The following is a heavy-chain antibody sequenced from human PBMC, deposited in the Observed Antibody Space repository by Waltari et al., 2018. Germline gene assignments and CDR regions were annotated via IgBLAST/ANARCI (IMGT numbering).Heavy chain of an antibody. CDR1: GGSISSYY. V-gene: IGHV4-59*01. CDR3: ARKDGGSSSPGWFDP. CDR2: IYYSGST. J-gene: IGHJ5*02. D-gene: IGHD6-13*01. Sequence: QVQLQESGPGLVKPSETLSLTCTVSGGSISSYYWSWIRQPPGKGLEWIGYIYYSGSTNYNPARKSRVTISVDTSKNQFSLKLSSVTAADTAVYYCARKDGGSSSPGWFDPWGQGTLVTVSS.